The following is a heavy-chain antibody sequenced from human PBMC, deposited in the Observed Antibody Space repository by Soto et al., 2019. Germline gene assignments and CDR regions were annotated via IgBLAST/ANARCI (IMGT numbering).Heavy chain of an antibody. D-gene: IGHD3-10*01. CDR1: GYSISSGYY. CDR2: IYHSGST. Sequence: WVTLSLTCAVSGYSISSGYYWGWIRQPPGKGLEWIGSIYHSGSTYYNPSLKSRVTISVDTSKNQFSLKLSSVTAADTAVYYCARGPERYYFDYWGQGTQVTVSS. V-gene: IGHV4-38-2*01. J-gene: IGHJ4*02. CDR3: ARGPERYYFDY.